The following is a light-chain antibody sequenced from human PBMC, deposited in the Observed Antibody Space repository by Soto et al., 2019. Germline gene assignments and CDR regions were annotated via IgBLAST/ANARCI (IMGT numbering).Light chain of an antibody. CDR3: QQYGSSPST. CDR2: GSS. V-gene: IGKV3-20*01. CDR1: QSVYSTY. Sequence: EIVLTQSPGTLSLSPGDTATPSCRASQSVYSTYLAWYQHKVGQAPRLLIYGSSTRATGIPDRFSGSGSGTDFTLTIRRLEPEDFAVYYCQQYGSSPSTFGQGTKVEVK. J-gene: IGKJ1*01.